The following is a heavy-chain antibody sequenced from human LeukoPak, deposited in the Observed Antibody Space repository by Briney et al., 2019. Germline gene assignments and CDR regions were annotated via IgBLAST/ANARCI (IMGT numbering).Heavy chain of an antibody. Sequence: PSETLSLTCTVSRGSISSSSAYWGWIRQPPGKGLEWIGSIYYSKNTYYNPSLKSRVTISADTSKNQFSLTLGSVSATDTAVYYCVSPRGFSYGYFDYWGQGTLVSVSS. CDR3: VSPRGFSYGYFDY. CDR1: RGSISSSSAY. J-gene: IGHJ4*02. V-gene: IGHV4-39*01. D-gene: IGHD5-18*01. CDR2: IYYSKNT.